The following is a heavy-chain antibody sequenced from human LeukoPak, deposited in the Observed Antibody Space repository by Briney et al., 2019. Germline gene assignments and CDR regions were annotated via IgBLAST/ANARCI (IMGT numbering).Heavy chain of an antibody. CDR1: GGSISSYY. CDR2: IYYSGST. D-gene: IGHD2-2*01. V-gene: IGHV4-59*01. CDR3: ARGGVVPAAMTFFDY. J-gene: IGHJ4*02. Sequence: SETLSLTCTVSGGSISSYYWSWIRQPPGKGLEWIGHIYYSGSTNYNPSLKSRVTISIDTSKNQFSLRLSSVTAADTAVYYCARGGVVPAAMTFFDYWGQGTLVTVSS.